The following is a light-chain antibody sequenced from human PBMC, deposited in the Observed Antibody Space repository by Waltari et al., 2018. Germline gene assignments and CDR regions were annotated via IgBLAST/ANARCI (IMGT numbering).Light chain of an antibody. CDR2: VNSDGAR. J-gene: IGLJ3*02. CDR3: QTWGTGIRV. Sequence: HQPGKGMRSCMKVNSDGARHTGDGNPDRFSGSRSGSERYLSISSLQSEDEADYYCQTWGTGIRVFGGGTKLTVL. V-gene: IGLV4-69*01.